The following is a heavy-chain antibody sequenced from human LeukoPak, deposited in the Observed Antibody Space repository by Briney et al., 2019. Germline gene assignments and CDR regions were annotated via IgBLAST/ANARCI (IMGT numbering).Heavy chain of an antibody. D-gene: IGHD3-10*01. V-gene: IGHV3-23*01. J-gene: IGHJ4*02. CDR1: GFTFSSYA. CDR2: ISGSGGST. Sequence: GGSLRLSCAVSGFTFSSYAMSWVRQAPGKGLEWVSAISGSGGSTYYADSVKGGFTISRDNSKNTLYLQMNSLRAEDTAVYDCAKVLLWFGELPGADYWGQGTLVTVSS. CDR3: AKVLLWFGELPGADY.